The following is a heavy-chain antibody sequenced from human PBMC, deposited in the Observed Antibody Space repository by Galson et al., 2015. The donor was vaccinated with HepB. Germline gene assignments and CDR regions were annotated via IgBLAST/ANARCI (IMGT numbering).Heavy chain of an antibody. CDR1: GFTFSDYY. CDR2: ISSSSSYT. CDR3: ARVYCSSTSCYRVYYYYYMDV. D-gene: IGHD2-2*01. J-gene: IGHJ6*03. Sequence: SLRLSCAASGFTFSDYYMSWIRQAPGKGLEWVSYISSSSSYTNYADSVKGRFTISRDNAKNSLYLQMNSLRAEDTAVYYCARVYCSSTSCYRVYYYYYMDVWGKGTTVTVSS. V-gene: IGHV3-11*06.